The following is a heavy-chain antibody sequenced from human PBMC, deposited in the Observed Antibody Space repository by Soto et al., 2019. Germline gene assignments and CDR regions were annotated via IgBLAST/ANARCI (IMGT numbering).Heavy chain of an antibody. J-gene: IGHJ5*02. CDR2: IYYTGKT. D-gene: IGHD2-2*01. Sequence: SETLSLTCIVSGDYIHFGGYYWTWIRQRPGKGLEWMGYIYYTGKTYYNPSLESRLTMSVDRSKNQFSLRLTSVTAADTAVYFCGRDLTSNANCIDPWGQGALVTVSS. CDR3: GRDLTSNANCIDP. CDR1: GDYIHFGGYY. V-gene: IGHV4-30-4*01.